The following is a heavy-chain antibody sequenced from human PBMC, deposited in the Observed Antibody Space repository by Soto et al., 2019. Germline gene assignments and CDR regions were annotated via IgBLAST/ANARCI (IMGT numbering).Heavy chain of an antibody. D-gene: IGHD3-22*01. CDR1: GGTFSSYA. J-gene: IGHJ6*02. CDR2: IIPIIGTA. V-gene: IGHV1-69*13. CDR3: ARARGHHYDSSYGMDL. Sequence: GASVKVSCQGSGGTFSSYAISWVRQAPGQGLEWMGGIIPIIGTANYAQKFQGRVTITADESTSTAYMELSSLRSEDTAVYYCARARGHHYDSSYGMDLWGQGTTVTVSS.